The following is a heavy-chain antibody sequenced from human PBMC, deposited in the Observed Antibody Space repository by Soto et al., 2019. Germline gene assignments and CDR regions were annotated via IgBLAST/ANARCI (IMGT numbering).Heavy chain of an antibody. Sequence: PSETLSLTCTVSGGSISSSSYYWGWIRQPPGKGLEWIGSIYYSGSTYYNPSLKSRVTISVDTSKNQFSLKLSSVTAADTAVYYCARQGRLRQQLPYFFDYWGQGTLVTVSS. CDR3: ARQGRLRQQLPYFFDY. D-gene: IGHD6-13*01. V-gene: IGHV4-39*01. CDR2: IYYSGST. J-gene: IGHJ4*02. CDR1: GGSISSSSYY.